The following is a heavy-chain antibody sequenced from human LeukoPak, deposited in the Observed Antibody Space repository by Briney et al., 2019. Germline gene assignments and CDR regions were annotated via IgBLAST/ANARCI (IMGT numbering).Heavy chain of an antibody. V-gene: IGHV3-21*01. CDR1: GFTFTAYS. Sequence: PGESLRLSCASSGFTFTAYSMNWVRQAPGGGLEWISFISSSGHYIYYADSLKGRFTISRDDANSSLYLQISTLKAEDTAVYYCTRQWLRVMDVWGKGTTVTVSS. CDR2: ISSSGHYI. D-gene: IGHD6-19*01. CDR3: TRQWLRVMDV. J-gene: IGHJ6*04.